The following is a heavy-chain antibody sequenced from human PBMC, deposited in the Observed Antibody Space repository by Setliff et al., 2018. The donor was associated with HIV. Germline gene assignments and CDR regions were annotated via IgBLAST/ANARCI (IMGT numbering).Heavy chain of an antibody. Sequence: LSLTCTVTGGSISSGGFYWTWIRQHPGKGLEWIGYIYNTGSTYHSPSLESRVTISIDTSKNQFSLKLRSVTAADTAVYFCARTVTWGYCSGGGCYGFDYWGQGTLVTVSS. D-gene: IGHD2-15*01. V-gene: IGHV4-31*03. J-gene: IGHJ4*02. CDR2: IYNTGST. CDR1: GGSISSGGFY. CDR3: ARTVTWGYCSGGGCYGFDY.